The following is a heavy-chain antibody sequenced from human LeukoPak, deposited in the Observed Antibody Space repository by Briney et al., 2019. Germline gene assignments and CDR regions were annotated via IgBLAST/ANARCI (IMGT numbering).Heavy chain of an antibody. CDR1: GFTFSSYA. CDR3: AHLSGEDLVHH. Sequence: GGSLRLSCAASGFTFSSYAMSWVRQAPGKGLEWVSSIGGSAGDTYYADSVKGRFTISRDNSKNTLFLQMNSLRADDTAIYYCAHLSGEDLVHHWGQGTLVTVSS. J-gene: IGHJ5*02. V-gene: IGHV3-23*01. CDR2: IGGSAGDT. D-gene: IGHD3-10*01.